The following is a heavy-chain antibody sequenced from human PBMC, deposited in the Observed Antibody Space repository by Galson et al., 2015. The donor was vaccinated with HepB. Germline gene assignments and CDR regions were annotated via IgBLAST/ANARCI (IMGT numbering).Heavy chain of an antibody. CDR2: ISGSGTDT. V-gene: IGHV3-11*06. CDR3: AKGAPGADS. CDR1: GFTFSDPY. J-gene: IGHJ4*02. Sequence: SLRLSCAASGFTFSDPYMSWIRQAPGKGLEWVSYISGSGTDTNYADSVKGRFTISRDNAKNSLYLRMNSLEAEDTALYYCAKGAPGADSWGQGTLVTVSS.